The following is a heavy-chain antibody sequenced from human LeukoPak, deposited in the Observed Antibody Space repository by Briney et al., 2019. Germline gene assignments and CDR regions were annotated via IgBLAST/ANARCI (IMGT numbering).Heavy chain of an antibody. J-gene: IGHJ4*02. CDR2: FFYSGST. D-gene: IGHD5-24*01. CDR1: GGSISNYY. V-gene: IGHV4-59*01. CDR3: ARDKMAGVVSYFDY. Sequence: SETLSLTCTVSGGSISNYYWSWIRQPPGKGLEWIGYFFYSGSTNYNPSLKSRVTISVDTSKNQFSLKLTSVTAADTAVYYCARDKMAGVVSYFDYWGQGTLVTVSS.